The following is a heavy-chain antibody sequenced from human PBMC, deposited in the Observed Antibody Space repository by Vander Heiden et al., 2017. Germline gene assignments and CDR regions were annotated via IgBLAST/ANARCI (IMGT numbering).Heavy chain of an antibody. D-gene: IGHD6-13*01. V-gene: IGHV3-33*01. J-gene: IGHJ4*02. CDR3: ARGRIAAAGVYYFDY. Sequence: QVQLEESGGGVVQPGRSLRIYCVVSGLTFTSFPMPWVRQATGKGLEWVAVIWYDGSNIYYADSVKGRFTISRDDSKNTVNLEMNSLRAEDTAVYYCARGRIAAAGVYYFDYWGQGALVTVSS. CDR1: GLTFTSFP. CDR2: IWYDGSNI.